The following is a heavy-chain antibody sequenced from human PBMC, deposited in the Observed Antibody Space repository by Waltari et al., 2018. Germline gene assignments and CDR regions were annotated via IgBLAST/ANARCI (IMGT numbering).Heavy chain of an antibody. J-gene: IGHJ3*02. Sequence: EVQLVESGGGLVGPGGSLRLSCAVSYLPFSCQWMHWVRQAPGKGLVWVSRINPDGSGKYYADSVKGRFTISRDNTKNTLYLQMDSLRAEDTAVYYCAHLFVITTFDAFDIWGHGTMVTVSS. CDR2: INPDGSGK. CDR1: YLPFSCQW. CDR3: AHLFVITTFDAFDI. V-gene: IGHV3-74*01. D-gene: IGHD3-22*01.